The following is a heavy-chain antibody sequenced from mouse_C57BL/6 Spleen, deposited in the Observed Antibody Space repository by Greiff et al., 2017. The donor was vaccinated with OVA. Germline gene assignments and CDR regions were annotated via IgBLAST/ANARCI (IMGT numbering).Heavy chain of an antibody. CDR2: FDPSDSYT. J-gene: IGHJ4*01. CDR3: ARFSYDGYSGDYAMDY. V-gene: IGHV1-69*01. CDR1: GYTFTSYW. Sequence: QVQLKQPGAELVMPGASVKLSCKASGYTFTSYWMHWVKQRPGQGLEWIGEFDPSDSYTNYNQKFKGKSTLTVDKSSSTAYMQLSSLRSEDAEFYYCARFSYDGYSGDYAMDYWGQGTSVTVSS. D-gene: IGHD2-3*01.